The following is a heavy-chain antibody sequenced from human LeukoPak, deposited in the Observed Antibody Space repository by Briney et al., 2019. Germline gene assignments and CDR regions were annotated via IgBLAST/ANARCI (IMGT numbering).Heavy chain of an antibody. CDR2: ILYDGSNK. CDR1: GFTFSSYA. J-gene: IGHJ4*02. D-gene: IGHD6-19*01. CDR3: ALNRGSGWYFHC. V-gene: IGHV3-30*04. Sequence: PGGSLRLSCAASGFTFSSYAMYWVRQAPGKGLQWVATILYDGSNKYYVDSVKGRFTISRDNSKNTLYLQMNSLRAEDTAVYYCALNRGSGWYFHCWGQGTLVTVSS.